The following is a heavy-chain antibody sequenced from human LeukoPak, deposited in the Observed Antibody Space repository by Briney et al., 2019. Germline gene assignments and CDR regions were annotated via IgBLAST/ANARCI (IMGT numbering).Heavy chain of an antibody. J-gene: IGHJ3*02. CDR2: ISTYNGNS. D-gene: IGHD6-13*01. Sequence: GASVKVSCKASGYTFTSYGISWVRQAPGQGREWMGWISTYNGNSYYAQKLQGSVTMTTDTSTSTAYMELRSLRSDDTAVYYCARDQGIADAFDIWGQGTMVTVSS. CDR1: GYTFTSYG. CDR3: ARDQGIADAFDI. V-gene: IGHV1-18*01.